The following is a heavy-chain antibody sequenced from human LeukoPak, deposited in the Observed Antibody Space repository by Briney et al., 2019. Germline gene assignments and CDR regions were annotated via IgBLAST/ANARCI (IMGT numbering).Heavy chain of an antibody. D-gene: IGHD3-10*01. CDR3: VKALGGSGSY. CDR1: GFTFSGYG. J-gene: IGHJ4*02. Sequence: GGSLRLSCAASGFTFSGYGMSWVRQAPGKGLEWVAFIRNDGTKEYHADSVKGRFSISRDNPKNTLYLQMNSLSVEDTAIYYCVKALGGSGSYWGQGTSVIVSS. V-gene: IGHV3-30*02. CDR2: IRNDGTKE.